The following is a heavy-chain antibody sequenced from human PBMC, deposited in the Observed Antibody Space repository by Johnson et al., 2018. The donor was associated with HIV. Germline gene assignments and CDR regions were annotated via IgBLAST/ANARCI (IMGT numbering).Heavy chain of an antibody. CDR2: IWHDGRDV. CDR1: VFTFSSYG. V-gene: IGHV3-33*03. J-gene: IGHJ3*02. CDR3: AKDQHGPLVPTVMRDDAFDI. D-gene: IGHD5-12*01. Sequence: QVHFVESGGGVVQPGTSLRLSCSASVFTFSSYGIHWVRQAPGKGLEWVAFIWHDGRDVYYADSVKGRFTVSRDNSKNAVYLQMNSLGAGDTAVYYCAKDQHGPLVPTVMRDDAFDIWGQGTMVTVSS.